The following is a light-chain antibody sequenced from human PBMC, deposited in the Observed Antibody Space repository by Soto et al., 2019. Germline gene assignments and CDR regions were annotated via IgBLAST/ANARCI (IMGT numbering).Light chain of an antibody. Sequence: DIVMTQSPLSLPVTPGEPASISCRSSQSLLHSNGYNYLDWYLQKPGQSPQLLIYLGSNRASGVPDRFSGSGSGTDFTLKISRVEAEDVGVYYCMQALQTPLTFGGGTKGDIK. CDR1: QSLLHSNGYNY. CDR3: MQALQTPLT. V-gene: IGKV2-28*01. J-gene: IGKJ4*01. CDR2: LGS.